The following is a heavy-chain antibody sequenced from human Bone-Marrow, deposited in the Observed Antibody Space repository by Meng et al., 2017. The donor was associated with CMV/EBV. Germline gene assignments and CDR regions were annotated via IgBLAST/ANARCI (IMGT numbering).Heavy chain of an antibody. D-gene: IGHD1-26*01. V-gene: IGHV3-23*01. Sequence: GESLKISCAASGFTFSSYAMSWVRQAPGKGLEWVSAISGSGGSTYYADSVKGRFSISRDNSKNTLYLQMNSLRAEDTAVYYCVGLPKSGHWHFDLWGRGTLVTVSS. J-gene: IGHJ2*01. CDR3: VGLPKSGHWHFDL. CDR2: ISGSGGST. CDR1: GFTFSSYA.